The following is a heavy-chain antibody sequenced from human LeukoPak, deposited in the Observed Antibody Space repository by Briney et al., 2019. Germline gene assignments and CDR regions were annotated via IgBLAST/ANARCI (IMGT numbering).Heavy chain of an antibody. J-gene: IGHJ4*02. Sequence: GGSLRLSCAASGFNITSNYMNWVRQAPGKGLEWVAIIYSGGFTYYRDSVKGRFTIYRDNSKNTVYLQMNSLRVEDTAVYYCAREGMGYFDSWGQGTLVTVSS. CDR2: IYSGGFT. CDR3: AREGMGYFDS. D-gene: IGHD5-24*01. V-gene: IGHV3-66*01. CDR1: GFNITSNY.